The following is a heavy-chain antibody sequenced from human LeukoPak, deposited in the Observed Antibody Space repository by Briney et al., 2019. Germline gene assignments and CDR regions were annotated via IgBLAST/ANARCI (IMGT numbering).Heavy chain of an antibody. CDR1: GFTFSSYA. Sequence: GRSLRLSCAASGFTFSSYAMHWVRQAPGKGLEWVAVISYDGSNKYYADSVKGRFTISRDNSKNSLYLQMNSLRAEDTAVYYCERDVGGRTSSAWFDPRGQGTLVTVS. D-gene: IGHD1-26*01. CDR3: ERDVGGRTSSAWFDP. CDR2: ISYDGSNK. V-gene: IGHV3-30*04. J-gene: IGHJ5*02.